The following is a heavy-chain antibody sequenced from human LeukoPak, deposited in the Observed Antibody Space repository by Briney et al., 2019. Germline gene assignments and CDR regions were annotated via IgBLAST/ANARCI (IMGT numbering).Heavy chain of an antibody. Sequence: PSETLSLTCTVSGGSISSYYWSWIRQPAGKGLEWIGRIYTSGSTNYNPSLKSRVTISVDTSKNQFSLKLSSVTAADTAVYYCASTRGISAHPTYYYDSSGRDDFDYWGQGTLVTVSS. CDR2: IYTSGST. J-gene: IGHJ4*02. CDR3: ASTRGISAHPTYYYDSSGRDDFDY. CDR1: GGSISSYY. D-gene: IGHD3-22*01. V-gene: IGHV4-4*07.